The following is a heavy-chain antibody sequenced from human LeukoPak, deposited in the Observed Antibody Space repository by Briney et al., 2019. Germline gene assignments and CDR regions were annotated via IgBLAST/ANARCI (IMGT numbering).Heavy chain of an antibody. D-gene: IGHD3-9*01. CDR1: GDTFTGYY. CDR2: INPNSGGA. CDR3: AKEQDYDFLICYYLDV. Sequence: ASVKVSCKASGDTFTGYYMNRVRQAPGQGLEWMGWINPNSGGANYAQKFQGRVTITRDTSTSTAYVELSRLRSDDTAVYYCAKEQDYDFLICYYLDVWGKGATVTDS. V-gene: IGHV1-2*02. J-gene: IGHJ6*03.